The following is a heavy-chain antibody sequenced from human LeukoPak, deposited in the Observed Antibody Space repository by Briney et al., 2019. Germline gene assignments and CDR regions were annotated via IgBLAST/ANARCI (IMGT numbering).Heavy chain of an antibody. V-gene: IGHV3-30-3*01. CDR1: GFTFSSYA. Sequence: GGSLRLSCAASGFTFSSYAMHWVRQAPGKGLEWVAVISYDGSNKYYADSVKGRFTISRDNSKNTLYLQMNSLRAEDTAVYYCAKVPVAGTGAWFDPWGQGTLVTVSS. D-gene: IGHD6-19*01. CDR2: ISYDGSNK. J-gene: IGHJ5*02. CDR3: AKVPVAGTGAWFDP.